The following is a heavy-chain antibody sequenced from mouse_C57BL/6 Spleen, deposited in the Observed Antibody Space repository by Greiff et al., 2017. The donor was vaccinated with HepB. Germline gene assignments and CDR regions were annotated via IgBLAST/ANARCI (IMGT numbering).Heavy chain of an antibody. D-gene: IGHD1-1*01. CDR3: ASRAFGSSDAMDY. CDR2: IYPGDGDT. J-gene: IGHJ4*01. V-gene: IGHV1-80*01. CDR1: GYAFSSYW. Sequence: VQLQQSGAELVKPGASVKISCKASGYAFSSYWMNWVKQRPGKGLEWIGQIYPGDGDTNYNGKFKGKATLTADKSSSTAYMQLSSLTSEDSAVYFCASRAFGSSDAMDYWGQGTSVTVSS.